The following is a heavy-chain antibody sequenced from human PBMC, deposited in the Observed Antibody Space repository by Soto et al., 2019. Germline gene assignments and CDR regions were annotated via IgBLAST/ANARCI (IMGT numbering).Heavy chain of an antibody. J-gene: IGHJ3*01. Sequence: EAQLSESGGGLIQPGGSLRLSCVASGLTFRNFAMNWVRQAPGKGLEWVAGTSGSGGSTSYGDSVKGRFIISRDNSKSTLYLQMNSLRFEDTAVYYCASLYCSGGSCEADAFDVWGPGTRVTVSS. CDR1: GLTFRNFA. CDR3: ASLYCSGGSCEADAFDV. V-gene: IGHV3-23*01. CDR2: TSGSGGST. D-gene: IGHD2-15*01.